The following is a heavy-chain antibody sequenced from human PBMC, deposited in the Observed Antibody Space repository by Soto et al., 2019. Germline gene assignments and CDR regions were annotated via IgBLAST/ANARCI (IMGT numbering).Heavy chain of an antibody. CDR1: GFSFSSYA. Sequence: GGSLRLSCVASGFSFSSYAMSWVRQAPGKGLEWVSTFSGTGGYTYYADSVKGRFTISRDDSKNTLFLHMNSLRAADTAVYYCARGQRALITYGPFDPWGQGTLVTVSS. J-gene: IGHJ5*02. D-gene: IGHD4-17*01. CDR3: ARGQRALITYGPFDP. CDR2: FSGTGGYT. V-gene: IGHV3-23*01.